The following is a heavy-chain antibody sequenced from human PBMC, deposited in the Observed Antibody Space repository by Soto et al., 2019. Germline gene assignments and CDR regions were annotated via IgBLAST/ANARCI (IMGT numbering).Heavy chain of an antibody. V-gene: IGHV3-21*02. D-gene: IGHD6-13*01. J-gene: IGHJ5*02. CDR1: GFTFRSFT. CDR2: ISSNSAYI. CDR3: TRDASRDSSARGWFDP. Sequence: EVQLVESGGGLVKPGGSLRLSCAASGFTFRSFTMNWVRQAPGKGLEWVSTISSNSAYIYYTDARRGRFTISRDNAKNSLHLQMNSLRAEYTAVYYCTRDASRDSSARGWFDPWGPGTLVTVSS.